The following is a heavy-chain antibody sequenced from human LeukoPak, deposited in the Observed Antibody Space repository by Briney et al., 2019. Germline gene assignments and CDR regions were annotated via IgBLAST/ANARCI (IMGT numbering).Heavy chain of an antibody. CDR1: GYTFTSYD. Sequence: ASVKVSCKASGYTFTSYDINWVRQATGQGLEWMGWMNPNSGSTGYAQKFQGRVTMTRNTSISTAYMELSSLRSEDTAVYYCAGGRVLRYFDWLYSFNWFDPWGQGTLVTVSS. CDR3: AGGRVLRYFDWLYSFNWFDP. D-gene: IGHD3-9*01. V-gene: IGHV1-8*01. J-gene: IGHJ5*02. CDR2: MNPNSGST.